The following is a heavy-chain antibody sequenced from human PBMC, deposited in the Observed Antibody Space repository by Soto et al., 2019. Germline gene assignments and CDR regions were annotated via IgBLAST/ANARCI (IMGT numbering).Heavy chain of an antibody. J-gene: IGHJ5*02. CDR2: INHSGST. V-gene: IGHV4-34*01. CDR1: GGSFSGYY. D-gene: IGHD3-3*01. CDR3: ARARSEGITIFGVVIHNWFDP. Sequence: QVQLQQWGAGLLKPSETLSLTCAVYGGSFSGYYWSWIRQPPGKGLEWIGEINHSGSTNYNPSLKSRVTISVDPSKNQFSLKLSSVTAADTAVYYCARARSEGITIFGVVIHNWFDPWGQGTLVTVSS.